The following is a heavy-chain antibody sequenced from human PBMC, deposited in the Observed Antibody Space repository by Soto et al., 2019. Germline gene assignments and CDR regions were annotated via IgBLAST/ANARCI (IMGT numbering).Heavy chain of an antibody. CDR3: ARLGTTMVLDY. Sequence: QVQLQESGPGLVKPSQTLSLTCTVSGGSISSGGYYWSWIRQHPGKGLEWIGYIYYSGSTYYNPSLKSRVSXSXXTSKHQFPLKLSSVTAADTAVYYCARLGTTMVLDYWGQGTLVTDSS. J-gene: IGHJ4*02. CDR1: GGSISSGGYY. V-gene: IGHV4-31*03. D-gene: IGHD3-10*01. CDR2: IYYSGST.